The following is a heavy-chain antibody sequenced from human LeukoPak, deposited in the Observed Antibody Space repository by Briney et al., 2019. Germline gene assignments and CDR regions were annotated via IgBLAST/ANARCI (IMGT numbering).Heavy chain of an antibody. CDR3: ARLSVIVGAALEYYYYYMDV. D-gene: IGHD1-26*01. CDR1: GGTFSGYY. Sequence: PSETLSLICAVYGGTFSGYYWSWTRQPPGKRLEWVGESNDSGGTNYNPSLKSRVTISADKSKNQVSLKLTSVTAADTAVYYCARLSVIVGAALEYYYYYMDVWGQGTTVTVSS. CDR2: SNDSGGT. J-gene: IGHJ6*03. V-gene: IGHV4-34*01.